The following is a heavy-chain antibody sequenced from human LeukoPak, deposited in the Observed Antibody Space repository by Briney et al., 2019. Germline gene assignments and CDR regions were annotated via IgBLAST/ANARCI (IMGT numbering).Heavy chain of an antibody. Sequence: ASVKVSCKASGYTFTSYDINWVRQATGQGLEWMGWMNPNSGNTGYAQKFQGRVTITRNTSISTAYMELSSLRSEVTAVYYCARGVRGWNDDGYMDVWGKGTTVTVSS. J-gene: IGHJ6*03. CDR1: GYTFTSYD. D-gene: IGHD1-1*01. CDR2: MNPNSGNT. V-gene: IGHV1-8*03. CDR3: ARGVRGWNDDGYMDV.